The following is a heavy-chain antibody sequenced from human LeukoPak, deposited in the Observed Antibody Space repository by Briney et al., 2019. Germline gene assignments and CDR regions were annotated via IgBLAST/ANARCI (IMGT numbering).Heavy chain of an antibody. CDR3: ARDRDGYNSFDY. D-gene: IGHD5-24*01. V-gene: IGHV3-74*01. CDR1: GFTLSSYW. Sequence: PGGSLRLPCAASGFTLSSYWMHWVRQAPGKGLMWVSRINSDGSSTSYADSVKGRFTISRDNAKNTLYLQMNSLRAEDTAVYYCARDRDGYNSFDYWGQGTLVTVSS. CDR2: INSDGSST. J-gene: IGHJ4*02.